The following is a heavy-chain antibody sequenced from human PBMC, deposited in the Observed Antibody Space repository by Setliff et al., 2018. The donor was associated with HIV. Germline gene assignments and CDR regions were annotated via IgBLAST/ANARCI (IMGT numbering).Heavy chain of an antibody. D-gene: IGHD1-1*01. Sequence: ASVKVSCKASGYMFGPYGFSWVRQVPGQRPEWMGWITDDNRDTHSARNFQGRITLTTDISSTTAYMELGSLTSDDTAVYYCVRDEKRAAGGTLYYFDSWGQGTLVTVSS. J-gene: IGHJ4*02. CDR1: GYMFGPYG. CDR3: VRDEKRAAGGTLYYFDS. CDR2: ITDDNRDT. V-gene: IGHV1-18*01.